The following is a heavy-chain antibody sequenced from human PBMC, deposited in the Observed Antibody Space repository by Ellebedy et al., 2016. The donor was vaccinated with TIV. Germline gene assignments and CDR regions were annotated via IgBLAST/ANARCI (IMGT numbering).Heavy chain of an antibody. V-gene: IGHV4-30-4*08. D-gene: IGHD6-6*01. Sequence: SETLSLXXTVSGGSISSSLYYWSSIRQPPGKGLEWIGYIYYSGSTYYNPSLKSRVTISVDTSKNQFSLKLSSVTAADTAVYYCAREGRWQLVFEFDYWGQGTLVTVSS. CDR3: AREGRWQLVFEFDY. CDR1: GGSISSSLYY. CDR2: IYYSGST. J-gene: IGHJ4*02.